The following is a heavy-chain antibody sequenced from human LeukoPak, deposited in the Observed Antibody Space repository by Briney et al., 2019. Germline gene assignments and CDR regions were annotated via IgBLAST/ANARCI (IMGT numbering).Heavy chain of an antibody. CDR3: AKDMVAAASWGYGMDV. CDR2: ISWNSGSI. Sequence: PGRSLRLSCAASGFTFDDYAMHWVRQAPGKGLEWVSGISWNSGSIGYADSVKGRFTISRDNAKNSLYLQMNSLRAEDTALYYCAKDMVAAASWGYGMDVWGQGTTVTVSS. J-gene: IGHJ6*02. CDR1: GFTFDDYA. D-gene: IGHD2-15*01. V-gene: IGHV3-9*01.